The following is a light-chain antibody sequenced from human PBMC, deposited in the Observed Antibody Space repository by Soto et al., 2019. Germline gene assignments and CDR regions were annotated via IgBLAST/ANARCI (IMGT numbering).Light chain of an antibody. Sequence: ASVSGSPGQSITISCTGTSSDVGGYNYVSWYQQHPGKAPKLMIYEVSNRPSGVPDRFSGSKSGTSASLAITGLQAEDEADYYCQSYDSSLGTYFVFGTGTKVTVL. CDR1: SSDVGGYNY. J-gene: IGLJ1*01. CDR2: EVS. CDR3: QSYDSSLGTYFV. V-gene: IGLV2-14*01.